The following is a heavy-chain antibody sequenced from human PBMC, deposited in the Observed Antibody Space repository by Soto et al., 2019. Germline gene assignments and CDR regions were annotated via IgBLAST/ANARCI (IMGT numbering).Heavy chain of an antibody. J-gene: IGHJ5*02. V-gene: IGHV3-30*18. CDR2: ISYHGNDK. CDR1: GFTFSSYG. Sequence: QVQVVESGGGVVQPGRSLRLSCAASGFTFSSYGMHWVRQAPGKGLEWVAVISYHGNDKYYADSVKGRFTISRDNFKSTLYLQMSRLRAEDTAIYFCAKDLLPNTVTTCGSWGQGTLVTVSS. CDR3: AKDLLPNTVTTCGS. D-gene: IGHD4-17*01.